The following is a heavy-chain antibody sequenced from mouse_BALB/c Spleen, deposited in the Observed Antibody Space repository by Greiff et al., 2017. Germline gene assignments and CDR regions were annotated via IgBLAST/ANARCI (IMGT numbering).Heavy chain of an antibody. CDR3: ARYYDYDYAIDY. J-gene: IGHJ4*01. Sequence: EVKLMESGGGLVKPGGSLKLSCAASGFTFSSYTMSWVRQTPGKRLEWVASISSGGGSTYYTDSVKGRCTISRDNAKNNLYMQMSSLRSEDTAFYYCARYYDYDYAIDYWGQGTSVTVSS. V-gene: IGHV5-9*03. CDR1: GFTFSSYT. CDR2: ISSGGGST. D-gene: IGHD2-4*01.